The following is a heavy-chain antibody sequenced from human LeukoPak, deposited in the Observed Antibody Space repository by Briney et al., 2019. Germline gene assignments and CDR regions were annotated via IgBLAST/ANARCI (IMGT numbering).Heavy chain of an antibody. D-gene: IGHD1-26*01. CDR1: GGSISSYY. Sequence: SETLSLTCTVSGGSISSYYWSWIRQPPGKGLEWIGYIYYSGSTNYNPSLKSRVTISVDTSKNQFSLMLSSVTAADTAVYYCARDFSGSYYFDYWGQGTLVTVSS. V-gene: IGHV4-59*01. J-gene: IGHJ4*02. CDR3: ARDFSGSYYFDY. CDR2: IYYSGST.